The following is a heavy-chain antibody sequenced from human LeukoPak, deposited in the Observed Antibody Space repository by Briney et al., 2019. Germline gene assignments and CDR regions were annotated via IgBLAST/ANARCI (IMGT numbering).Heavy chain of an antibody. V-gene: IGHV3-33*01. J-gene: IGHJ4*02. CDR3: ARGLSIAVAGKFPVGY. CDR1: GFTFSSYG. D-gene: IGHD6-19*01. Sequence: GGSLRLSCAASGFTFSSYGMHWVRQAPGKGLEWVAVIWYDGSNKYYADSVKGRFTISRDNSKNTLYLQMNSLRAEDTAVYYCARGLSIAVAGKFPVGYWGQGTLVTVSS. CDR2: IWYDGSNK.